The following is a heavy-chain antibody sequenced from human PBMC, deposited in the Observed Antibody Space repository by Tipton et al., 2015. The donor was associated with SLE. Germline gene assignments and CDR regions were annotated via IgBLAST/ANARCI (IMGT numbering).Heavy chain of an antibody. J-gene: IGHJ6*02. CDR2: IGSAGDT. Sequence: SLRLSCSASGFTFSRYDMHWVRQATGKGLEWVSSIGSAGDTYYPDSVKGRFTISRENAKNSLYLQMNSLRAGDTAGYYCAGASGSAADDYYYGSDVWGQGTSVIDSS. CDR1: GFTFSRYD. CDR3: AGASGSAADDYYYGSDV. D-gene: IGHD3-10*01. V-gene: IGHV3-13*01.